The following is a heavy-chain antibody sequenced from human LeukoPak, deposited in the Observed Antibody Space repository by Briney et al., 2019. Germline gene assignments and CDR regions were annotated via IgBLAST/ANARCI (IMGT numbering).Heavy chain of an antibody. V-gene: IGHV4-59*11. CDR1: GGSINSHY. D-gene: IGHD6-13*01. Sequence: SETLSLTCTVSGGSINSHYWSWIRQPPGKGLEWIGYIFNGGTTNYNPSLKSRVTMSIDTSSDQFPLRLSSVTTADTAIYYCASRPADSTWHGVFDYWSQGTLVTVSS. CDR3: ASRPADSTWHGVFDY. CDR2: IFNGGTT. J-gene: IGHJ4*02.